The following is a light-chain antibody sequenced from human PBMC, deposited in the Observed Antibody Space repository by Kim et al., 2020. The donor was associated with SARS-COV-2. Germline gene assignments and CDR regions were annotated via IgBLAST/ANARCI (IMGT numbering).Light chain of an antibody. Sequence: GQSSTISCTGTSIDIAASNSVPWYQQPPRNAPNLTMYDGTKRPSGVSDRFSGSKSGNTASLAIFGVQAEDEADYYCSSCTITNTVVFGGGTKLTVL. V-gene: IGLV2-14*03. J-gene: IGLJ3*02. CDR1: SIDIAASNS. CDR3: SSCTITNTVV. CDR2: DGT.